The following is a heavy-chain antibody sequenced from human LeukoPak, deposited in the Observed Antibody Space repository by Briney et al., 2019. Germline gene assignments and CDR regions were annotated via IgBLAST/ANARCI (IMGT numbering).Heavy chain of an antibody. CDR3: ARDRIGRDMKYSSGWYMYAFDI. J-gene: IGHJ3*02. Sequence: SETLSLTCAVYGGSFSGYYWSWIRQPPGKGLEWIGEINHSGSTNYNPSLKSRVTISVDTSKNQFSLKLSSVTAADTAVYYCARDRIGRDMKYSSGWYMYAFDIWGQGTMVTVSS. CDR1: GGSFSGYY. V-gene: IGHV4-34*01. D-gene: IGHD6-19*01. CDR2: INHSGST.